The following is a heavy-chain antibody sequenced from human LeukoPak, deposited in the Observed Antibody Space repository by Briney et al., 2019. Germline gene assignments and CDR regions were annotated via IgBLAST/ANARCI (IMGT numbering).Heavy chain of an antibody. J-gene: IGHJ6*02. CDR1: GFTFSSYS. D-gene: IGHD1-14*01. CDR2: ISSSSSTI. V-gene: IGHV3-48*04. CDR3: ARGPETLWNYYYGMDV. Sequence: SGGSLRLSCAASGFTFSSYSMKWVRQAPGKGLEWVSYISSSSSTIYYADSVKGRFTISRDNAKNSLYLQMNSLRAEDTAVYYCARGPETLWNYYYGMDVWGQGTTVTVSS.